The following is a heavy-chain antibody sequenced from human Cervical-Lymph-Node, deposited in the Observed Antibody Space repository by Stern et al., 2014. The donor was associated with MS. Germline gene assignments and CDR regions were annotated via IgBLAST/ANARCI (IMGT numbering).Heavy chain of an antibody. Sequence: EVQLEESGGGLLQPGGSLRLSCGASGFTFSTYWMHWVRQGPGKGLVWVSRINSGGMSTSYTDSVRGRFTISRDNAKNTVDLQMTSLRAEDTAVYYCARSSGASGDAMDVWGQGTTVTVSS. CDR3: ARSSGASGDAMDV. V-gene: IGHV3-74*02. J-gene: IGHJ6*02. CDR1: GFTFSTYW. D-gene: IGHD2-15*01. CDR2: INSGGMST.